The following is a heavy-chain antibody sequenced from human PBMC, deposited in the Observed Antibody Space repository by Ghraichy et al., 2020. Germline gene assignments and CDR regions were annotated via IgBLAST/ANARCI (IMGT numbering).Heavy chain of an antibody. Sequence: SVKVSCKASGGTFSSYAISWVRQAPGQGLEWMGGIIPIFGTANYAQKFQGRVTITADESTSTAYMELSSLRSEDTAVYYCARVVDIVATHYYYYGMDVWGQGTKVTVPS. CDR2: IIPIFGTA. CDR1: GGTFSSYA. D-gene: IGHD5-12*01. CDR3: ARVVDIVATHYYYYGMDV. J-gene: IGHJ6*02. V-gene: IGHV1-69*13.